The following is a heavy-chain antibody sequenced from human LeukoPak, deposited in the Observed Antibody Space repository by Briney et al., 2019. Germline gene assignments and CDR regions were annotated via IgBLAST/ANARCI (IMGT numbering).Heavy chain of an antibody. J-gene: IGHJ5*02. Sequence: GESLKISCKDSGYNFTSYWIGWGRQLPGKGLEWMGIIYPGDSDTRDSPSFQGQVTISADKSISTAYLQWSSLNASDTAMYYCAREEIEGYCSGGSCYGNNWFDPWGQGTLVTVSS. CDR1: GYNFTSYW. V-gene: IGHV5-51*01. CDR3: AREEIEGYCSGGSCYGNNWFDP. D-gene: IGHD2-15*01. CDR2: IYPGDSDT.